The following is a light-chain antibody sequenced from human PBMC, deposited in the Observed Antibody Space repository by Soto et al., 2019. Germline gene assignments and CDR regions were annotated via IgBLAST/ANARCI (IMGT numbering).Light chain of an antibody. J-gene: IGKJ1*01. CDR1: QSVSSSY. V-gene: IGKV3-20*01. Sequence: EIVLTQPPCTLSLSPGERATLSCRASQSVSSSYLAWYQQKPGQAPRLLIYGASSRATGIPDRFSGSGSGTDFTLTISRLEPEDFAVYYCQQYGSSRWTFGQGTKVDIK. CDR3: QQYGSSRWT. CDR2: GAS.